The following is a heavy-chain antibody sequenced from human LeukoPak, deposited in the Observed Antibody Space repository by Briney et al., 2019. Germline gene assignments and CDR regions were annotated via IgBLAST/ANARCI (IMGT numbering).Heavy chain of an antibody. J-gene: IGHJ6*02. CDR3: ARGGSGYDSFYYYGMDV. CDR1: GGSISSSIYH. CDR2: IYYSGST. D-gene: IGHD5-12*01. V-gene: IGHV4-39*07. Sequence: PSETLSLTCTVSGGSISSSIYHWGWIRQPPGKGLAWMGSIYYSGSTYYNPSLKSRVTISVDTSKNQFSLKLSSVTAADTAVYYCARGGSGYDSFYYYGMDVWGQGTTVTVSS.